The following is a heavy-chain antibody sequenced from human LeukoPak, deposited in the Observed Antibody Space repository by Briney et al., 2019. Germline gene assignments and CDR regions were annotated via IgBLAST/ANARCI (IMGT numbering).Heavy chain of an antibody. D-gene: IGHD2-2*01. CDR1: GGSFSGYY. J-gene: IGHJ6*03. V-gene: IGHV4-34*01. CDR2: INHSGST. CDR3: ARGHRGNGGYCSSTSCWNYYYMDV. Sequence: SETLSLTCAVYGGSFSGYYWSWIRQPPGKGLEWIGEINHSGSTNYNPSLKSRVTISVDTSKNQFSLKLSSVTAADTAVYYCARGHRGNGGYCSSTSCWNYYYMDVWGKGTTVTVSS.